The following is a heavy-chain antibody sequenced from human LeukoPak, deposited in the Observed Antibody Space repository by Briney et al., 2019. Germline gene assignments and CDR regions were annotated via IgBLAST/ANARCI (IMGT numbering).Heavy chain of an antibody. CDR2: IYPGESDT. CDR1: EYSFTTYW. D-gene: IGHD1-14*01. J-gene: IGHJ4*02. V-gene: IGHV5-51*01. CDR3: ARHNREYASDSPLDY. Sequence: GESLKISCKGSEYSFTTYWIVWVRQMPGKGLEWMGIIYPGESDTRYNPSFQGQVTISADKSISTAYLQWSSLKASDTAIYYCARHNREYASDSPLDYWGQGTLVTVSS.